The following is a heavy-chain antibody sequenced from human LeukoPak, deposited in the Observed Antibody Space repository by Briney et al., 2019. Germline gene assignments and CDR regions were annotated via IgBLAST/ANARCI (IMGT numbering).Heavy chain of an antibody. CDR1: GFSFTNYW. V-gene: IGHV3-7*01. CDR2: IKQDGSVK. Sequence: GGSLRLSCAVSGFSFTNYWMTWVRQAPGKGLEWVANIKQDGSVKYYVDSVKSRLTISRDNAKNSLFLEIHSLRVEDTAMYYCARIGYSSSSIDYWGQGTLVIVSS. CDR3: ARIGYSSSSIDY. D-gene: IGHD6-6*01. J-gene: IGHJ4*02.